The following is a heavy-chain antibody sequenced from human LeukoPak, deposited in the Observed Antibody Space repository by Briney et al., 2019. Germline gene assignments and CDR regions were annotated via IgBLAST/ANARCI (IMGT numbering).Heavy chain of an antibody. CDR1: GDSVSSNSAA. V-gene: IGHV6-1*01. Sequence: SQTLSLTCAISGDSVSSNSAAWNWIRQSPSRGLEWLGRTYYRSKWSNDYAVSVKSRITINPETSRNQFSLQLNSVTPEDTAVYYCARYYYDSRGYYYYYFDYWGQGTLVTVSS. CDR3: ARYYYDSRGYYYYYFDY. D-gene: IGHD3-22*01. J-gene: IGHJ4*02. CDR2: TYYRSKWSN.